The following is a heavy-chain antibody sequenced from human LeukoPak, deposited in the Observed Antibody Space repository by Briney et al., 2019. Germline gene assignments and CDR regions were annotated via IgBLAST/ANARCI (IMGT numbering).Heavy chain of an antibody. CDR2: IRSKIYGGSP. V-gene: IGHV3-49*04. J-gene: IGHJ4*02. CDR1: GFTFGDYA. Sequence: GGSLRLSCTASGFTFGDYAMTWVRQAPGKGLEWVGFIRSKIYGGSPEYAVSVRGRFTISRDDSKGIAYLQMNSVKAEDTAGYYCTRDQTPYYWGQGTLVTVSS. CDR3: TRDQTPYY.